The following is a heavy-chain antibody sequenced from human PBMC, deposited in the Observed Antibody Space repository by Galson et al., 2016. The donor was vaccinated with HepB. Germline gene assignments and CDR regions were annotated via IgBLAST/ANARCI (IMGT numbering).Heavy chain of an antibody. V-gene: IGHV4-4*07. CDR1: GGSXRSYY. J-gene: IGHJ3*02. CDR2: VYTSGNT. CDR3: ARPLIGTRGPFDI. Sequence: TCXVSGGSXRSYYWXWIRXXXGKGLEWXXXVYTSGNTNYNPSLKSRISMSVDTSRNQFSLKLYSVTAADTAVYYCARPLIGTRGPFDIWGQGTMVTVSS. D-gene: IGHD2-2*01.